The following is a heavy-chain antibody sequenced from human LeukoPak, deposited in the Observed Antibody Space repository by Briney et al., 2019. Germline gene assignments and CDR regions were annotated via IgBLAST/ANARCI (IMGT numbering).Heavy chain of an antibody. J-gene: IGHJ5*02. D-gene: IGHD4-11*01. V-gene: IGHV4-31*03. Sequence: PSGTLSLTCTVSGGSISSGGYYWSWIRLHPGKGLEWIGFIYHTGTTHYNPSLKSRITISVDTSDNQFSLRLTSVTAADTAVYYCARGDYSNYMFDPWGQGTLVTVSS. CDR3: ARGDYSNYMFDP. CDR1: GGSISSGGYY. CDR2: IYHTGTT.